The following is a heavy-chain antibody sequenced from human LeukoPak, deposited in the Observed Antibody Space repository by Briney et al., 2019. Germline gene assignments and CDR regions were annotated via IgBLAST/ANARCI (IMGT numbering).Heavy chain of an antibody. J-gene: IGHJ4*02. CDR1: GYTFTNYY. D-gene: IGHD4-23*01. CDR3: AREARGGHHDY. V-gene: IGHV1-46*01. CDR2: IYPTSGDT. Sequence: GASVKVSCKASGYTFTNYYIHWVRQAPGQGLEWMGIIYPTSGDTKHAQKFQGRVSMTRDTSTTTVYMELSRLASDDTAVYYCAREARGGHHDYWGRGSLVTVSS.